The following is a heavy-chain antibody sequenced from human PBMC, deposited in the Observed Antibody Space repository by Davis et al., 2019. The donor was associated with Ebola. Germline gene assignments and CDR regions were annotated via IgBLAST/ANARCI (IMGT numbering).Heavy chain of an antibody. D-gene: IGHD5-24*01. CDR3: AKDHGDGYNAWIFDY. Sequence: PGGSLRLSCAASGFTVSSNFMTWVRQAPGKGLEWVSVMYRGGSTYYAESVKGRFTISRDNSKNTLYLQMNSLRAEDTAVYYCAKDHGDGYNAWIFDYWGQGTLVTVSS. J-gene: IGHJ4*02. CDR2: MYRGGST. V-gene: IGHV3-53*01. CDR1: GFTVSSNF.